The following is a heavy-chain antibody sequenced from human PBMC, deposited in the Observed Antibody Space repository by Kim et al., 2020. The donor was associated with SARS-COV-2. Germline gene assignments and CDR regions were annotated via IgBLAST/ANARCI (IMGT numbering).Heavy chain of an antibody. V-gene: IGHV3-13*04. CDR3: ARGDSTGGTCYSLGMAV. J-gene: IGHJ6*01. D-gene: IGHD2-15*01. Sequence: GGSLRLSCAASGFTFSSYDMHWVRQATGKGLEWVSVIGTAGDTYCIGSVKGRFTVSRENAKNSLYLQMNSLRAGDTAVYHCARGDSTGGTCYSLGMAVWG. CDR1: GFTFSSYD. CDR2: IGTAGDT.